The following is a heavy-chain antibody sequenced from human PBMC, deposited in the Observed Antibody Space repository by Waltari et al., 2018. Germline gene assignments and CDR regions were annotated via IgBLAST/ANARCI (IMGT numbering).Heavy chain of an antibody. V-gene: IGHV4-59*11. J-gene: IGHJ3*02. CDR2: IYYSGST. Sequence: QVQLQESGPGLVKPSETLSLTCTVSGGSISSHSWSWIRQPPGKGLEWIGYIYYSGSTNYNPSLKSRVTISVDTSKNQFSLKLSSVTAADTAVYYCARGSRDGYLDAFDIWGQGTMVTVSS. CDR3: ARGSRDGYLDAFDI. CDR1: GGSISSHS. D-gene: IGHD3-10*01.